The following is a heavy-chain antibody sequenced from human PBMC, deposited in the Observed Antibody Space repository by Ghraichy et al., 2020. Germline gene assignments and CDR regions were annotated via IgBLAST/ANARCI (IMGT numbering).Heavy chain of an antibody. CDR2: ISTYNGNT. V-gene: IGHV1-18*01. J-gene: IGHJ6*02. Sequence: ASVKVSCKASGYTFLSYGITWVRQVPGQGLEWMGWISTYNGNTKYVQKLQGRVTMTTDTSTSTAYMELRSLRSDDTAVYYCARMVPGGSGSYSLYYYYGMDVWGQGTTVTVSS. D-gene: IGHD3-10*01. CDR1: GYTFLSYG. CDR3: ARMVPGGSGSYSLYYYYGMDV.